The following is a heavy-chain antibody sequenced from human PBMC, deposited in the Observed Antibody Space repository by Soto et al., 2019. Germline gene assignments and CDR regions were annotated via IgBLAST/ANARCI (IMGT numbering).Heavy chain of an antibody. J-gene: IGHJ4*01. CDR2: TSYDGSNK. V-gene: IGHV3-30-3*01. D-gene: IGHD2-8*01. CDR3: AGVYYGGNSVNNY. Sequence: PGGSLRLSCAGSGFTFSSFAMSWVRQAPGKGLEWVAATSYDGSNKYYADSVKGRFIISRGNSKNTLDLLLNTLRAEDTAVYYCAGVYYGGNSVNNYSGQGTPFTVSS. CDR1: GFTFSSFA.